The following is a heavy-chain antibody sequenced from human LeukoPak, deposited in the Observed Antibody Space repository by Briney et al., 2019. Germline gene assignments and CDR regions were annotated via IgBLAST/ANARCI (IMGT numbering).Heavy chain of an antibody. CDR1: GFTFSGYA. V-gene: IGHV3-30-3*01. CDR3: ARDRDYYGSGSYTPDY. D-gene: IGHD3-10*01. Sequence: GGSLRLSCAASGFTFSGYAMHWVRQAPGKGPEWVAAISYGATNEYYADSVKGRFTISRDNSKNTLYLLMDSLRAEDTALYYCARDRDYYGSGSYTPDYWGQGTLVTVSS. CDR2: ISYGATNE. J-gene: IGHJ4*02.